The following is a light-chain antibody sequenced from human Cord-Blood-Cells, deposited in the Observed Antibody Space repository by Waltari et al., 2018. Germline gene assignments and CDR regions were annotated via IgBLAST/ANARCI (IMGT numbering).Light chain of an antibody. CDR1: SSDVGGYNY. CDR2: EVS. J-gene: IGLJ2*01. Sequence: QSALTQPPSASGSPGQSVTISCTGTSSDVGGYNYVSWYQQHPGKAPKLMIYEVSKRPSGVPDRFSGSKSGNTASLNVSGLQAEDEADYYCSSYAGSNNHVVFGGGTKLTGL. V-gene: IGLV2-8*01. CDR3: SSYAGSNNHVV.